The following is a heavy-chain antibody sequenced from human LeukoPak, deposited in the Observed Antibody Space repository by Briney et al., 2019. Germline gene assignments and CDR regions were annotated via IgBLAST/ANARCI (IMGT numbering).Heavy chain of an antibody. J-gene: IGHJ4*02. V-gene: IGHV1-69*13. CDR2: IIPIFGTA. D-gene: IGHD5-24*01. Sequence: SVKVSCKASGGTFSSYAIRWVRQAPGQGLEWMGGIIPIFGTANYAQKFQGRVTITADESTSTAYMELSSLRSEDTAVYYCARGNRRDGYNSLFDYWGQGTLVTVSS. CDR3: ARGNRRDGYNSLFDY. CDR1: GGTFSSYA.